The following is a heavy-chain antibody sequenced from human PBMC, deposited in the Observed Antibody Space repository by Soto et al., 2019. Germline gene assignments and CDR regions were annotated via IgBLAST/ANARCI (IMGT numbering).Heavy chain of an antibody. V-gene: IGHV4-59*12. Sequence: PSETLSLTCTVSGGSISSYYWSWIRQPPGKGLEWIGYIYYSGSTNYNPSLKSRVTISVDTPKNQFSLQLNSVTPEDTAVYYCARTTYDFWSGYNNNWFDPWGQGTLVTVSS. J-gene: IGHJ5*02. D-gene: IGHD3-3*01. CDR3: ARTTYDFWSGYNNNWFDP. CDR1: GGSISSYY. CDR2: IYYSGST.